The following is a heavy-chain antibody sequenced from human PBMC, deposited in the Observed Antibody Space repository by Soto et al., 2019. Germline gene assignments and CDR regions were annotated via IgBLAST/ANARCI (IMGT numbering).Heavy chain of an antibody. CDR3: ARIASAGRGLDV. J-gene: IGHJ6*02. Sequence: EVQLVESGGGLVQPGGSLRLSCAASGFTFSSYWMSWVRQAPVKGLEWVGNIKQDGSEKNYVDFMEGRFTISRDNAENSLYVPMNSLRAEDTAVYYCARIASAGRGLDVWGQGTTVVVSS. V-gene: IGHV3-7*01. D-gene: IGHD6-13*01. CDR1: GFTFSSYW. CDR2: IKQDGSEK.